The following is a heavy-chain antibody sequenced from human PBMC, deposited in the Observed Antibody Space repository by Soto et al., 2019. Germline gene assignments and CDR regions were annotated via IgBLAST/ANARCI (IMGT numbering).Heavy chain of an antibody. V-gene: IGHV2-5*02. D-gene: IGHD3-3*02. CDR3: TVHLRSNYDY. CDR1: GFSLTTSGVR. CDR2: IYWDDGK. Sequence: QITLKESGPTLVKPTQTLTLTCTFSGFSLTTSGVRVGWIRQPPGKALEWLAHIYWDDGKRYSPSLKTRLSITKNTSKNQVVLVIAFMDPVDTSTTYCTVHLRSNYDYSGQGTLVTVSS. J-gene: IGHJ4*02.